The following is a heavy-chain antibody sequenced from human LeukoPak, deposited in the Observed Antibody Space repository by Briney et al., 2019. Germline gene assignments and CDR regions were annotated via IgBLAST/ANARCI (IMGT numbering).Heavy chain of an antibody. J-gene: IGHJ3*01. CDR2: IYYTGST. CDR3: ARDNYDSSGYYEHALDL. CDR1: GGSISSGDYY. D-gene: IGHD3-22*01. Sequence: SETLSLTCTVSGGSISSGDYYWTWIRQPPGKGLEWIACIYYTGSTYYNPSLKSRVTISVDTSKNQFSLKMTSLTAADTAVYYCARDNYDSSGYYEHALDLWGQGTMVTVSS. V-gene: IGHV4-30-4*01.